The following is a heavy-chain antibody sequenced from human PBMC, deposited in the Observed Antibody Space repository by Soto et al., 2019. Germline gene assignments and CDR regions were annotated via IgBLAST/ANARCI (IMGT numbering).Heavy chain of an antibody. CDR3: ARGTVTSGRWFGP. D-gene: IGHD4-17*01. V-gene: IGHV1-18*04. CDR1: HATFTGYT. J-gene: IGHJ5*02. Sequence: QVHLVQSETEVKEPGASVTVSCKTSHATFTGYTINWVRQAPGQGLEWLGWISSLSGNTYYARDFQGRLTMTTNTAATTANIELRSLRSDDTAVYFCARGTVTSGRWFGPWGQGTLVTVSS. CDR2: ISSLSGNT.